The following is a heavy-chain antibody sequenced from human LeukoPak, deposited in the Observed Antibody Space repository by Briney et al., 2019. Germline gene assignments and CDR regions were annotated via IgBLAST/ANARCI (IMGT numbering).Heavy chain of an antibody. CDR1: VGSISSGDKY. V-gene: IGHV4-30-4*01. D-gene: IGHD2-21*02. Sequence: SQTLSLTCNVSVGSISSGDKYWSWIRQPPGKGLEWIGYIYYSGSTYYNPSLKSRLTISVDTSENQFSLHLTSVTAADSAVYFCARVTRWAGLDFWGQGTLVTVSS. CDR3: ARVTRWAGLDF. CDR2: IYYSGST. J-gene: IGHJ4*02.